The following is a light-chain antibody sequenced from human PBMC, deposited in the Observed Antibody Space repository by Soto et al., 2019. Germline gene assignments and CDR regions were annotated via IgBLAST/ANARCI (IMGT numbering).Light chain of an antibody. V-gene: IGKV1-5*03. Sequence: IQMTQSPSTLSASVGDRVTITCRASQSISSWLAWYQQKPGKAPNPLIYKASTLESGVPSRFSGSGSGTEFTLTVSSLQSYDFATYYCKQYDSYPLTFGGGTKVDIK. CDR2: KAS. CDR1: QSISSW. CDR3: KQYDSYPLT. J-gene: IGKJ4*01.